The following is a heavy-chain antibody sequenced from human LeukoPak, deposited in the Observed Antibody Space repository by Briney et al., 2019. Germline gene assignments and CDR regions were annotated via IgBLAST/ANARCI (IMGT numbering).Heavy chain of an antibody. CDR2: ISNTGSDT. J-gene: IGHJ3*02. Sequence: GGSLRLSCEGSGFTFDTYAISWIRQAPGKGLEWVSIISNTGSDTYYADSVRGRFTISRDNSRNTLYLRMSSLRADDTAMYFCAXXXXPXAXDIWXXGTMVTV. CDR1: GFTFDTYA. CDR3: AXXXXPXAXDI. V-gene: IGHV3-23*01.